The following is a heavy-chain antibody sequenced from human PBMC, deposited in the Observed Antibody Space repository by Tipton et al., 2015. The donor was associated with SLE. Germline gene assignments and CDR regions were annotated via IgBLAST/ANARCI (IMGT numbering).Heavy chain of an antibody. CDR2: IYSGGST. CDR1: GFTVSSNY. D-gene: IGHD6-6*01. CDR3: ARDRGAARLDAFDI. V-gene: IGHV3-53*01. J-gene: IGHJ3*02. Sequence: SLRLSCAASGFTVSSNYMSWVRQAPGKGLEWVSVIYSGGSTYYADSVKGRFTISRDNSKNTLYLQMNSLRAEDTAVYYCARDRGAARLDAFDIWGQGTMVTVSS.